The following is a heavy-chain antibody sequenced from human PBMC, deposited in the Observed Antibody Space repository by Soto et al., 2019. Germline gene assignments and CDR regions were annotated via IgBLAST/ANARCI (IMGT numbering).Heavy chain of an antibody. Sequence: SETLSLTCAVYGGSFSGYDWSWIRQPPGKGLEWIGEINHSGSTNYNPSLKSRVTISVDTSKNQFSLKLSSVTAADTAVYYCARDWTPRGMDVWGQGTTVTVSS. J-gene: IGHJ6*02. CDR2: INHSGST. CDR1: GGSFSGYD. V-gene: IGHV4-34*01. CDR3: ARDWTPRGMDV. D-gene: IGHD1-1*01.